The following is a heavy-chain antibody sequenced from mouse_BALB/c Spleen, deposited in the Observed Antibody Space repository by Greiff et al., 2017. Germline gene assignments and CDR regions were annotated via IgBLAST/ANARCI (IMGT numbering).Heavy chain of an antibody. CDR1: GYTFTSYT. V-gene: IGHV1-4*02. CDR3: ARSRGNWFAY. J-gene: IGHJ3*01. Sequence: QVQLQQSAAELARPGASVKMSCKASGYTFTSYTMHWVKQRPGQGLEWIGYINPSSGYTEYNQKFKDKTTLTADKSSSTAYMQLSSLTSEDSAVYYCARSRGNWFAYWGQGTLVTVSA. D-gene: IGHD3-1*01. CDR2: INPSSGYT.